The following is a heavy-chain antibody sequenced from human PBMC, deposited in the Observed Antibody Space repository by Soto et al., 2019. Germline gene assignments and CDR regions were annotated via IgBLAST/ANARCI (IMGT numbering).Heavy chain of an antibody. CDR2: IYYSGST. Sequence: QVQLQESGPGQVKPSQTLSLTCTVSGGSVNSGGYHWSWIRQHPGKGLEWIGDIYYSGSTYYNPSLKSRGTISNEHVNNPLPLQLSGLTAPDQGLFLCAEAPNPHRNYYGMDVWGQGTTVTVSS. V-gene: IGHV4-31*03. J-gene: IGHJ6*02. CDR1: GGSVNSGGYH. CDR3: AEAPNPHRNYYGMDV.